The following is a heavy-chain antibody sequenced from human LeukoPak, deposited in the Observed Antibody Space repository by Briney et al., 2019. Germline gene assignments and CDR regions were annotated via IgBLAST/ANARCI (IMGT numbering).Heavy chain of an antibody. CDR1: GFTFSGSA. CDR2: ISSSGRTR. Sequence: PGGSLRLSCAASGFTFSGSAMNWVRQAPGKGREGVSYISSSGRTRYYADSVKGRLTISRDNAKNSLYLQMNSLRAEDTAVYYCAELGITMIGGVWGKGTTVTISS. D-gene: IGHD3-10*02. J-gene: IGHJ6*04. CDR3: AELGITMIGGV. V-gene: IGHV3-48*03.